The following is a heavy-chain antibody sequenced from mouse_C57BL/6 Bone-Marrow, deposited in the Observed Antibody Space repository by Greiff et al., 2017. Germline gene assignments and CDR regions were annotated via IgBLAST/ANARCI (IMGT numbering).Heavy chain of an antibody. CDR3: AIHEYMWDGYQFAY. Sequence: QVQLKQSGAELVKPGASVKLSCKASGYTFTEYTIHWVKQRSGQGLEWIGWFYPGSGSIKYTEKFKDKATLTADKSASTVYMELSRLTSEDSAVYFFAIHEYMWDGYQFAYWGQGTLVTVSA. CDR2: FYPGSGSI. J-gene: IGHJ3*01. CDR1: GYTFTEYT. D-gene: IGHD2-3*01. V-gene: IGHV1-62-2*01.